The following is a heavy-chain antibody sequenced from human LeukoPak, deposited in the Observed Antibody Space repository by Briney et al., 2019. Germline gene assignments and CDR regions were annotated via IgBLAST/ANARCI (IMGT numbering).Heavy chain of an antibody. D-gene: IGHD3-22*01. CDR3: ANTPRGPYYYDSSGYYPSIDY. V-gene: IGHV3-23*01. Sequence: PGGSLRLSCAASGFTFSSYAMSWVRQAPGKGLEWVSAISGSGGSTYYADSVKGRFTISRDSSKNTLYLQMNSLRAEDTAVYYCANTPRGPYYYDSSGYYPSIDYWGQGTLVTVSS. CDR2: ISGSGGST. CDR1: GFTFSSYA. J-gene: IGHJ4*02.